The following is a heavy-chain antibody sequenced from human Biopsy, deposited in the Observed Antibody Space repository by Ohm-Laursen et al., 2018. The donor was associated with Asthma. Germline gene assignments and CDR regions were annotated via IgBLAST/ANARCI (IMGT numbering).Heavy chain of an antibody. CDR3: AREDVAGTHIED. J-gene: IGHJ4*02. CDR2: INVEGTTT. D-gene: IGHD6-19*01. V-gene: IGHV3-74*01. CDR1: GFTFTDYW. Sequence: SLRLSCAASGFTFTDYWMHWVRQAPGKGLVWVSRINVEGTTTNYADSVKGRFTISRDNSKNTLSLQMNSLTAEDTAVYYCAREDVAGTHIEDWGQGTLVTVSS.